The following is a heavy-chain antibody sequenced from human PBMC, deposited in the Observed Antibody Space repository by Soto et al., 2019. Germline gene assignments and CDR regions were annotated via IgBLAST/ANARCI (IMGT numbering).Heavy chain of an antibody. CDR2: IWYDGSNK. CDR1: GFTFSSYG. CDR3: ASEAQYGDYETFDY. Sequence: GGPLRLSCAASGFTFSSYGMHWVRQAPGKGLEWVAVIWYDGSNKYYADSVKGRFTISRDNSKNTLYLQMNSLRAEDTAVYYCASEAQYGDYETFDYWGQGTLVTVPS. D-gene: IGHD4-17*01. J-gene: IGHJ4*02. V-gene: IGHV3-33*01.